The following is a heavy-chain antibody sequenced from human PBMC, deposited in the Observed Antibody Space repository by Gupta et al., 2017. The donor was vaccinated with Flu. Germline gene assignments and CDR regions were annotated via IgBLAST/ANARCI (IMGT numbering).Heavy chain of an antibody. Sequence: LVESGGGVVQSGRSLRLSCAASAFMFDSFGMHWVRQAPGKGLEWVAFVSYDGSNKYYADSVKGRFTIVRDNSKSTPYLQMNSLRPEDTAVYYCANRGYFYGLDVWGQGTTVTVSS. J-gene: IGHJ6*02. CDR1: AFMFDSFG. D-gene: IGHD3-10*01. CDR3: ANRGYFYGLDV. V-gene: IGHV3-30*18. CDR2: VSYDGSNK.